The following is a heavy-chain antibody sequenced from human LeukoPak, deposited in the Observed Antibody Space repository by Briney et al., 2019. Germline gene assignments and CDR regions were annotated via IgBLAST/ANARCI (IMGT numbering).Heavy chain of an antibody. V-gene: IGHV3-9*01. D-gene: IGHD6-13*01. CDR3: AKAMYSSSWTDAFDI. J-gene: IGHJ3*02. CDR2: ISWNSGSI. CDR1: GFTFDDYA. Sequence: GRSLRLSCAASGFTFDDYAMHWVRQAPGKGLEWVSGISWNSGSIGYADSVKGRFTISRDNAKNSLYLQMNSLRAEDTALYYCAKAMYSSSWTDAFDIWGQGTMVTVSS.